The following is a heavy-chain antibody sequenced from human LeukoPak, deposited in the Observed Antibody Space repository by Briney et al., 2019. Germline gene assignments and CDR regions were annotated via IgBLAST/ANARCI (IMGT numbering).Heavy chain of an antibody. CDR3: ARDPVRYCSSTSCSTPPGGWFDP. Sequence: GGSLRLSCAASGFTFSDYYMSWIRQAPGKGLEWVSYSSSSGSTIYYADSVKGRFTISRDNAKNSLYLQMNSLRAEDTAVYYCARDPVRYCSSTSCSTPPGGWFDPWGQGTLVTVSS. CDR1: GFTFSDYY. V-gene: IGHV3-11*01. CDR2: SSSSGSTI. D-gene: IGHD2-2*01. J-gene: IGHJ5*02.